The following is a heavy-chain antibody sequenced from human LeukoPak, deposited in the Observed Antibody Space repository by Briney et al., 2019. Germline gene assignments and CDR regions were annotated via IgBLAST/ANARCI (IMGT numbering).Heavy chain of an antibody. CDR3: AREASSGRGYFDY. V-gene: IGHV1-2*02. Sequence: GASVKVSCKASGYTFTGYYMHWVRQAPGQGLEWMGWTNPNSGGTNYAQKSQGRVTMTRDTSISTAYMELSRLRSDDTAVYYCAREASSGRGYFDYWGQGTLVTVSS. D-gene: IGHD6-19*01. CDR1: GYTFTGYY. J-gene: IGHJ4*02. CDR2: TNPNSGGT.